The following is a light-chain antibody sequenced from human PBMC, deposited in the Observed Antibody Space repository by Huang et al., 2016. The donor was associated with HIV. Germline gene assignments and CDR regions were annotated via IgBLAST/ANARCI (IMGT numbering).Light chain of an antibody. V-gene: IGKV1-39*01. J-gene: IGKJ2*01. Sequence: DIQMTQSPSSLSASVGDRVTITCRASQSISSYLNWYQQKPGKAPKLLIYAASSLQSGVPSRFSGSGSGTDCTLTISSLQPEDFATYYCQQSYSTPQNTFGQGTKLEIK. CDR1: QSISSY. CDR2: AAS. CDR3: QQSYSTPQNT.